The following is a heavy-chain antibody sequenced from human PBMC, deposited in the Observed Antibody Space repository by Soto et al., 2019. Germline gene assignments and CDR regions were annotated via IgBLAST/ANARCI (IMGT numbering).Heavy chain of an antibody. CDR3: AEGGGRYDT. D-gene: IGHD3-16*02. CDR2: ISAYNGNT. CDR1: GYTFTSYG. V-gene: IGHV1-18*04. J-gene: IGHJ5*02. Sequence: ASVKVSCKASGYTFTSYGISWVRQAPGQGLEWMGWISAYNGNTNYAQKLQGRVTMTTDTSTSTAYMEMTDLSSEHTAVYYCAEGGGRYDTWGQGTLVTASS.